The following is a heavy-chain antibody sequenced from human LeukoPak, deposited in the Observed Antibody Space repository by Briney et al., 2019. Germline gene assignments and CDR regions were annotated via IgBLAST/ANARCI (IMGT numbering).Heavy chain of an antibody. CDR1: GLTVSGNY. CDR3: VNSGMTTVTAFDY. J-gene: IGHJ4*02. V-gene: IGHV3-66*01. Sequence: PGGSLRLSCAASGLTVSGNYIIWVRQAPGKGLEWVSLINSGESTYYADSVKGRFTISRDNSKNTLYLQMSSLRAEDTAVYYCVNSGMTTVTAFDYWGQGTLVTVSS. D-gene: IGHD4-17*01. CDR2: INSGEST.